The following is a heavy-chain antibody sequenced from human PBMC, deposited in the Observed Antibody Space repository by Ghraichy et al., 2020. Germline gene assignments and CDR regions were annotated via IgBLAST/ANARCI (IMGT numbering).Heavy chain of an antibody. CDR2: IYTSGST. J-gene: IGHJ4*02. V-gene: IGHV4-4*07. Sequence: SQTLSLTCTVSGGSISSYYWSWIRQPAGKGLEWIGRIYTSGSTNYNPSLKSRVTMSVDTSKNQFSLKLSSVTAADTAVYYCARDPEAAAPFDYWGQGTLVTVSS. CDR1: GGSISSYY. CDR3: ARDPEAAAPFDY. D-gene: IGHD6-13*01.